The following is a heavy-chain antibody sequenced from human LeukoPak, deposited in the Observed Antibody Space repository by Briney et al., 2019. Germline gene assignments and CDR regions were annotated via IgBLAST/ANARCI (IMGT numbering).Heavy chain of an antibody. D-gene: IGHD3-10*01. CDR2: IYYSGST. CDR1: GGSISSYY. CDR3: ARLGSFTKTYYFDY. V-gene: IGHV4-59*08. Sequence: PSETLSLTCTVSGGSISSYYWSWIRQPPGKGLEWIGYIYYSGSTNYNPSLKSRVTISVDTSKNQFSLKLSSVTAADTAVYYCARLGSFTKTYYFDYWGQGTLVTVSS. J-gene: IGHJ4*02.